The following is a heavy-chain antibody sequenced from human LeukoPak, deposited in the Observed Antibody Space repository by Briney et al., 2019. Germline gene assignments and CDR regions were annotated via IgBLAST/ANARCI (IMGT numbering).Heavy chain of an antibody. V-gene: IGHV1-18*01. CDR1: GYTFSTYE. D-gene: IGHD1-26*01. CDR3: AKVVGASPGNAFDI. Sequence: APVQVSCKASGYTFSTYEITWVRQAPGQGLEWMGWISTHNGNRVYAQKFQGRVILTTDTSTSTAYMELRSLISDDTAVYYCAKVVGASPGNAFDIWGQGTMVTVSS. CDR2: ISTHNGNR. J-gene: IGHJ3*02.